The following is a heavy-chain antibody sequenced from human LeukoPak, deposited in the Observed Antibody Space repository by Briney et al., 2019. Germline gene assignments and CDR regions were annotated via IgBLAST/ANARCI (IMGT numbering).Heavy chain of an antibody. Sequence: GGSLRLSCAASGITFSNALMTWVRQAPGKGLEWVGHIKSKTDSGTTDYAAPVKGRFTISRDDSKNTLFLQMNSLRAEDTAVYYCAKSPPLQWTVVDYWGQGTLVTVSS. J-gene: IGHJ4*02. D-gene: IGHD4-11*01. CDR3: AKSPPLQWTVVDY. CDR2: IKSKTDSGTT. CDR1: GITFSNAL. V-gene: IGHV3-15*01.